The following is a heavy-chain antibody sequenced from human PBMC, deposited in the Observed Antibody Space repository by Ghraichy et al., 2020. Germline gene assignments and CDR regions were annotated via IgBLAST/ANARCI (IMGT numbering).Heavy chain of an antibody. CDR1: GGSFSNYY. CDR2: INYWGTT. D-gene: IGHD2-8*01. V-gene: IGHV4-34*01. CDR3: ASGYRDTSQLIPRDVYYFHY. Sequence: SETLSLTCALYGGSFSNYYWSWIRQSPGKGLEWIGEINYWGTTNYNPSLKSRVTISLDTSKNQFSLNLRSVTAADTAIYSCASGYRDTSQLIPRDVYYFHYWGQGSLVTVSS. J-gene: IGHJ1*01.